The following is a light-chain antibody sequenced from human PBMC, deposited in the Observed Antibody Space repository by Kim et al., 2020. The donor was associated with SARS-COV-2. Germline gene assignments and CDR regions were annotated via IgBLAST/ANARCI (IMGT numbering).Light chain of an antibody. CDR3: QQYYTSPWT. J-gene: IGKJ1*01. V-gene: IGKV4-1*01. CDR1: QSVLYNSNNKNY. Sequence: ATINCKSSQSVLYNSNNKNYLAWYQQKPGQPPKLLIYWASTRESGVPDRFSGSGSGTDFTLTISSLQAEDVAVYYCQQYYTSPWTFGRGTKVDIK. CDR2: WAS.